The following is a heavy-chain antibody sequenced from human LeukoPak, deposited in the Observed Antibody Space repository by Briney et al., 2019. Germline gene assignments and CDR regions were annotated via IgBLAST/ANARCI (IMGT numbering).Heavy chain of an antibody. CDR1: GFTFSSYA. J-gene: IGHJ2*01. D-gene: IGHD4-11*01. CDR3: AKGFDYRNWYFDL. Sequence: PPGGSLRLSCAASGFTFSSYAMSWVRQAPGKGLEWVSAISGSGGSTYYADSVKGRFTISRDNSKNTLYLQMNSLRAEDTAVYYCAKGFDYRNWYFDLWGRGTLVTVSS. V-gene: IGHV3-23*01. CDR2: ISGSGGST.